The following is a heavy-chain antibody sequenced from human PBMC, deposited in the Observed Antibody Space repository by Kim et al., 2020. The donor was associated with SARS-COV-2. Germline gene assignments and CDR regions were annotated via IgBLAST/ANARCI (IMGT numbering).Heavy chain of an antibody. J-gene: IGHJ5*02. CDR3: AKIAAAGTGWFDP. CDR1: GGSISSYY. V-gene: IGHV4-59*01. CDR2: IYYSGST. Sequence: SETLSLTCTVSGGSISSYYWSWIRQPPGKGLEWIGYIYYSGSTNYNPSLKSRVTISVDTSKNQFSLKLSSVTAADTAVYYCAKIAAAGTGWFDPWGQGTLVTVSS. D-gene: IGHD6-13*01.